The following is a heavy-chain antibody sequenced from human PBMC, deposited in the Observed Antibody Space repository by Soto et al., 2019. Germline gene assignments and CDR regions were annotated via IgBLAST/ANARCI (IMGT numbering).Heavy chain of an antibody. D-gene: IGHD3-16*02. CDR3: ARAPTYVWGSYRYEMGSFDP. V-gene: IGHV4-4*07. CDR2: IYTSGNT. CDR1: GGSISSYY. J-gene: IGHJ5*02. Sequence: QVQLQESGPGLVKPSETLSLFCTVSGGSISSYYWNWIRQPAGKGLEWIGRIYTSGNTNYNPSLKSRVTMSVDTSKNQFSLKLTSVTAADTAIYYCARAPTYVWGSYRYEMGSFDPWGQGTLVIVSS.